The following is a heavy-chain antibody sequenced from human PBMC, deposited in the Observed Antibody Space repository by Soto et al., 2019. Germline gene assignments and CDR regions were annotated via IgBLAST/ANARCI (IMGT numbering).Heavy chain of an antibody. D-gene: IGHD2-2*01. J-gene: IGHJ5*02. CDR3: ARAGSTSWGFDP. V-gene: IGHV1-69*02. CDR1: GGTFSSYT. Sequence: QVQLVQSGAEVKKPGSSVKVSCKASGGTFSSYTISWMRQAPGQGLEWMGRIIPILGIANFAQKFQGRVTITADKSTSTAYMELGSLGSEDTAVYYCARAGSTSWGFDPWGQGTLVTVSS. CDR2: IIPILGIA.